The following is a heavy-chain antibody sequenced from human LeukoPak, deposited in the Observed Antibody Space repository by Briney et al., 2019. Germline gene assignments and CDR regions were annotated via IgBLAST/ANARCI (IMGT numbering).Heavy chain of an antibody. J-gene: IGHJ6*03. Sequence: GASVKVSCKASGGTLSSYAISGVRQAAGQGLEWMGGIIPIFGTANYAQKFQGRVTITADESTSTAYMELSSLRSEDTAVYYCARGIAARLRYYYYYMDVWGKGTTVTVSS. D-gene: IGHD6-6*01. CDR3: ARGIAARLRYYYYYMDV. V-gene: IGHV1-69*13. CDR2: IIPIFGTA. CDR1: GGTLSSYA.